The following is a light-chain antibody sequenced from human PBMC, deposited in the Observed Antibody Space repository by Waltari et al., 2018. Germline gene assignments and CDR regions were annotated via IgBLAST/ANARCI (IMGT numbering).Light chain of an antibody. J-gene: IGKJ1*01. V-gene: IGKV3-20*01. CDR3: QHYVRTWA. CDR2: GAS. Sequence: EIVLTQSPGTLSLSPGESATLSCRASQSVGSNYLAWYQQRPGQAPRLLIYGASSRATGSPDRFSGSGSGTDVTLSISRLDPEDCAVYYCQHYVRTWAFGQGTKVEIK. CDR1: QSVGSNY.